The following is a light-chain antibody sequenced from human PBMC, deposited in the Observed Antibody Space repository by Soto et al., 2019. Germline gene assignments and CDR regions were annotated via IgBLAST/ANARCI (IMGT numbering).Light chain of an antibody. CDR1: QSVSNF. Sequence: EIVLTQSPATLSLSPGERATLSCRASQSVSNFLAWYQQKPGQAPRLLIYHASTRAPGIPARFSGGGSGTDFTLIISSLEPEDVAVYYCQQRRNWPLYTFGQGTKLEIK. J-gene: IGKJ2*01. CDR2: HAS. CDR3: QQRRNWPLYT. V-gene: IGKV3-11*01.